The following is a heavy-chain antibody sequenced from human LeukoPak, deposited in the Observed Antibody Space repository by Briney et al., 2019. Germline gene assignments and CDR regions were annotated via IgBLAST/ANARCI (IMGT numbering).Heavy chain of an antibody. CDR2: INHSGST. J-gene: IGHJ6*03. D-gene: IGHD3-10*01. CDR3: ARHVFLLWFGELWDYMDV. Sequence: SETLSLTCAVYGGSFSGYYWSWIRQPPGKGLEWIGEINHSGSTNYNPSLKSRVTISVDTSKNQFSLKLSSVTAADTAVYYCARHVFLLWFGELWDYMDVWGKGTTVTISS. V-gene: IGHV4-34*01. CDR1: GGSFSGYY.